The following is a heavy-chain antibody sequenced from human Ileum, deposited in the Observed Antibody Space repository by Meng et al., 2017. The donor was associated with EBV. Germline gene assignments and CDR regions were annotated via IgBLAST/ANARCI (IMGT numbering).Heavy chain of an antibody. J-gene: IGHJ4*02. V-gene: IGHV4-61*08. Sequence: QVQLQASGPGLVKPSVTLSLTCSVSGGSVSSGGNYWSWIRQPPGKGLEWIGYIYNSGSTNYNPSLKSRVTISVDTSKNQFSLKLSSVTAADTAVYYCARDGYSSGSDWGQGTLVTVSS. CDR1: GGSVSSGGNY. CDR2: IYNSGST. D-gene: IGHD6-19*01. CDR3: ARDGYSSGSD.